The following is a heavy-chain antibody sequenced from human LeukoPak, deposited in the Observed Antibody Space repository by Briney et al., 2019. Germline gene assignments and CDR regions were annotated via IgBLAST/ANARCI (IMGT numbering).Heavy chain of an antibody. CDR2: ISGSGGGT. J-gene: IGHJ4*02. V-gene: IGHV3-23*01. CDR3: AKEEYWGSRGGFDY. Sequence: GGSLRLSCAASGFTVSSNYMSWVRQAPGKGLEWVSAISGSGGGTYYADSVKGRFTISRDNSKNTLYLQMNSLRAEDTAVYYCAKEEYWGSRGGFDYWGQGTMVTVSS. D-gene: IGHD2/OR15-2a*01. CDR1: GFTVSSNY.